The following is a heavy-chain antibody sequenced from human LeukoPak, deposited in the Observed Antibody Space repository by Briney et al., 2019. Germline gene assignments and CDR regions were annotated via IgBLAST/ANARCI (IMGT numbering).Heavy chain of an antibody. CDR1: GYTFTSYD. D-gene: IGHD7-27*01. J-gene: IGHJ4*02. Sequence: ASVKVSCKASGYTFTSYDINWVRHATGQELEWMGWMSTNSGDTGYAQKFQGRVTMTRDTSISTAFMELTSLRSEDTAVYYCARGPPNWGFDFWGQGALVTVSS. V-gene: IGHV1-8*01. CDR2: MSTNSGDT. CDR3: ARGPPNWGFDF.